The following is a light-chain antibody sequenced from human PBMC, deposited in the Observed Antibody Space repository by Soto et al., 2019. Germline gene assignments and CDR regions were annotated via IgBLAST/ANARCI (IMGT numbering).Light chain of an antibody. CDR3: QQSYITPIT. CDR2: GAS. J-gene: IGKJ3*01. V-gene: IGKV3-15*01. CDR1: QSISDT. Sequence: EIVMTQSPATLSVSPGGRATLSCRASQSISDTLAWYQQKPGQAPRLLIHGASTRATGFPARFSGSGSGTDFTLTISSLQSEDFATYYCQQSYITPITFGPGTKVDIK.